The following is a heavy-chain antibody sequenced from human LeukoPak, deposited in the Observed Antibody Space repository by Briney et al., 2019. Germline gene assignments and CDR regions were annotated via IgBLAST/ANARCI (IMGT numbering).Heavy chain of an antibody. J-gene: IGHJ4*02. V-gene: IGHV3-30*18. CDR2: ISYDGSNK. CDR1: GFTLSSYG. Sequence: GGSLRLSCAASGFTLSSYGMHWVRQAPGKGLEWVAVISYDGSNKYYADSVKGRFTISRDNSKNTLYLQMNSLRAEDTAVYYCAKDYHSSGWYFDYWGQGTLVTVSS. D-gene: IGHD6-19*01. CDR3: AKDYHSSGWYFDY.